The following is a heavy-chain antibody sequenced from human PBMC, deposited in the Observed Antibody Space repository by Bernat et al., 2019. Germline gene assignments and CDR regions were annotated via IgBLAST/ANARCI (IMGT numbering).Heavy chain of an antibody. J-gene: IGHJ4*02. CDR3: ARHGSNSSHLGY. D-gene: IGHD6-13*01. V-gene: IGHV4-59*08. Sequence: QVQLQESGPGLVKPSETLSLTCTVSGGSITSYYWSWIRQPPGKGLEWIGYIYYSGSTKYNPSLKSRVTISVDTSKNQFSLKLSSVTAADTAVYYCARHGSNSSHLGYWGQGTLVTVSS. CDR2: IYYSGST. CDR1: GGSITSYY.